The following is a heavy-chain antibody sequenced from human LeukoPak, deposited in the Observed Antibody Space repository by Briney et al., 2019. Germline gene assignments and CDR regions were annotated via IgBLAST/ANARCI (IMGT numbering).Heavy chain of an antibody. CDR3: ARDIAVAGTTFYDY. J-gene: IGHJ4*02. CDR1: GYTFTSYG. D-gene: IGHD6-19*01. V-gene: IGHV1-18*01. Sequence: GASVKVSCKASGYTFTSYGISWVRQAPGQGLEWMGWISAYNGNTNYAQKLQGRVTMTTDTSTSTAYMELRSLRSDDTAVYYCARDIAVAGTTFYDYWGQGTLVTVSS. CDR2: ISAYNGNT.